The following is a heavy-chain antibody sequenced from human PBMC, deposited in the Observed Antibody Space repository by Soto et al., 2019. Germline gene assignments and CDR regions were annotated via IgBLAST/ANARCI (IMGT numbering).Heavy chain of an antibody. V-gene: IGHV1-69*08. CDR3: VRDSPIGSTFSGYDGIDY. CDR1: GGTFSNDI. Sequence: QVQLVQSGAEVKKPGSSVKVSCKTSGGTFSNDIITWVRQAPGQGLEWMGRIIPLRDTTNSAQKSQGRVTITADKSTGTASMELNSLRSEDTAVYYCVRDSPIGSTFSGYDGIDYWGQGTLVTVSS. D-gene: IGHD5-12*01. CDR2: IIPLRDTT. J-gene: IGHJ4*02.